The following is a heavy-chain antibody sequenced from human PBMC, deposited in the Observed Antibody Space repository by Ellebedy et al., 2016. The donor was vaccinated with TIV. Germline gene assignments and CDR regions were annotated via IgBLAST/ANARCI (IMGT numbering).Heavy chain of an antibody. CDR2: IYYSGST. J-gene: IGHJ3*02. CDR3: ARDYCSSTSCSNDAFDI. D-gene: IGHD2-2*01. CDR1: GGSFSGYY. Sequence: SETLSLXXAVYGGSFSGYYWSWIRQPPGKGLEWIGSIYYSGSTYYNPSLKSRVTISVDTSKNQFSLKLSSVTAADTAVYYCARDYCSSTSCSNDAFDIWGQGTMVTVSS. V-gene: IGHV4-34*01.